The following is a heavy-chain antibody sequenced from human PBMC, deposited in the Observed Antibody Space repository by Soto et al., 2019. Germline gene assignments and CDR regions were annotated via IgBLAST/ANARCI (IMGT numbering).Heavy chain of an antibody. CDR2: INPNSGGT. D-gene: IGHD6-13*01. CDR3: ARDSSSWHDAFDI. J-gene: IGHJ3*02. V-gene: IGHV1-2*02. Sequence: ASVKVSCKASGYTFTGYYMHWVRQAPGQGLEWMGWINPNSGGTNYAQKFQGRVTVTRDTSISTAYMELSRLRSDDTAVYYCARDSSSWHDAFDIWGQGTMVTVSS. CDR1: GYTFTGYY.